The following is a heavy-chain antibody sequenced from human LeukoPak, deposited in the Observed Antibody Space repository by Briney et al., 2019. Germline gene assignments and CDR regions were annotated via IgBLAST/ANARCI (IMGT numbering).Heavy chain of an antibody. D-gene: IGHD2-15*01. V-gene: IGHV5-51*01. Sequence: GESLKISCKGSGYSFTSYWIGWVRQMPGKGLEWRGIIYPGDSDTRYSPSFQGQVTISADKSISTAYLQWSSLKASDTAMYYCARRYCSGGSCYSVDYWGQGTLVTVSS. CDR2: IYPGDSDT. J-gene: IGHJ4*02. CDR3: ARRYCSGGSCYSVDY. CDR1: GYSFTSYW.